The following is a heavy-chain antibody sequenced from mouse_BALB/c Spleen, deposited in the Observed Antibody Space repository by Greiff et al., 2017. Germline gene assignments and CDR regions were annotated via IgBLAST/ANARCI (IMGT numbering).Heavy chain of an antibody. CDR3: ARSGGQYYYAMDY. CDR1: GDSITSGY. V-gene: IGHV3-8*02. J-gene: IGHJ4*01. Sequence: EVQLVESGPSLVKPSQTLSLTCSVTGDSITSGYWNWIRKFPGNKLEYMGYISYSGSTYYNPSLKSRISITRDTSKNQYYLQLNSVTTEDTATYYCARSGGQYYYAMDYWGQGTSVTVSS. CDR2: ISYSGST.